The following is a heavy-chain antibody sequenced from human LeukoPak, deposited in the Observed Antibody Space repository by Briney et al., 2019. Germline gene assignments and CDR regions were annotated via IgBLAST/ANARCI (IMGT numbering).Heavy chain of an antibody. CDR2: ITSGSDV. Sequence: PGGSLRLSCAASGFTFSSYTMNWVRQAPGKGLEWITYITSGSDVYYADSVKGRFTISRDNAKDSLYLQMNSLRAEDTAVYYCARDVPHGYWGQGTLVTVSS. J-gene: IGHJ4*02. D-gene: IGHD3-10*02. CDR3: ARDVPHGY. CDR1: GFTFSSYT. V-gene: IGHV3-48*01.